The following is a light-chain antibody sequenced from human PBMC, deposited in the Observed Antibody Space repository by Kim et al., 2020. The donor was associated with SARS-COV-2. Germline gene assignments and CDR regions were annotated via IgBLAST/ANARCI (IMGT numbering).Light chain of an antibody. CDR3: NSYTSSNTLV. Sequence: QSALTQPASVSGSPGQSITISCTGTSSDVGGYNYVSWYQQHPGKAPKLMIHDVSKRPSGVSNLFSCSKSGNTSSLTISGLLAEDEADYYCNSYTSSNTLVFATGTKVTVL. CDR2: DVS. J-gene: IGLJ1*01. V-gene: IGLV2-14*03. CDR1: SSDVGGYNY.